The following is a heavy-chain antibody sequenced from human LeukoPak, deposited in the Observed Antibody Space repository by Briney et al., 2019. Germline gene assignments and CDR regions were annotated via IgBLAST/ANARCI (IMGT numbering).Heavy chain of an antibody. D-gene: IGHD3-16*01. CDR1: GAFISSYY. V-gene: IGHV4-59*01. Sequence: SETLSLTCTVSGAFISSYYWSWTRQPPGKGLEWIGYIYYSGRTNYNPSLKSRVTISVDTSKNQFSLKLSSVTAADTAVYYCALGITPNLDYWGQGTLVTVSS. CDR2: IYYSGRT. CDR3: ALGITPNLDY. J-gene: IGHJ4*02.